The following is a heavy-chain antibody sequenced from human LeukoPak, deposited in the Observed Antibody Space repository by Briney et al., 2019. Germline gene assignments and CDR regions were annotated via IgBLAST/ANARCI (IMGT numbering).Heavy chain of an antibody. J-gene: IGHJ4*02. CDR3: ARVDTAMANDY. V-gene: IGHV4-59*01. CDR1: GGSISSYY. CDR2: IYYSGST. D-gene: IGHD5-18*01. Sequence: PSETPSLTCTVSGGSISSYYWSWIRQPPGKGLEWIGYIYYSGSTNYNPSLKSRVTISVDTSKNQFSLKLSSVTAADTAVYYCARVDTAMANDYWGQGTLVTVSS.